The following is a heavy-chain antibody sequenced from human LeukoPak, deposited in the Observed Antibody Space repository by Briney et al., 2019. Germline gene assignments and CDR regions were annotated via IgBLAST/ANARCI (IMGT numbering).Heavy chain of an antibody. V-gene: IGHV3-23*01. Sequence: QSGGSLRLSCAASGFTFSSYAMSWVRQAPGKGLEWVSAISGSGGSTYYADSVKGRFTISRDNSKNTLCLQMNSLRAEDTAVYYCARPHSGSYNYETQNDYWGQGTLVTVSS. CDR2: ISGSGGST. D-gene: IGHD1-26*01. CDR3: ARPHSGSYNYETQNDY. CDR1: GFTFSSYA. J-gene: IGHJ4*02.